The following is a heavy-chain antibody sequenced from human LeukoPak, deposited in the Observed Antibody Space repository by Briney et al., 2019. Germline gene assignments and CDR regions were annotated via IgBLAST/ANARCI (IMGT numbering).Heavy chain of an antibody. D-gene: IGHD3-9*01. Sequence: PGGSLRLSCVASGFTFSSYWMSWVRQAPGKGLEWVANIKQDGSEKYYVDSVKGRFTISRDNAKNSLYLQMNSLRAEDTAVYYCARATTYDILTGYFDYWGQGTLVTVSS. CDR2: IKQDGSEK. CDR3: ARATTYDILTGYFDY. CDR1: GFTFSSYW. J-gene: IGHJ4*02. V-gene: IGHV3-7*01.